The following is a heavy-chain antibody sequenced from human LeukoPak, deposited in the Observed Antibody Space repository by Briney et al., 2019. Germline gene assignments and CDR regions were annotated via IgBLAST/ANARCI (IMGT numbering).Heavy chain of an antibody. Sequence: SETLSLTCAVYGGSFSGYYWSWIRQPPGKGLEWIGEINHSGSTNYNPSLKSRVTISVDTSKNQFSLKLSSVTAADTAVYYCATYLTAFDIWGQGTMVTVSS. J-gene: IGHJ3*02. D-gene: IGHD3-9*01. CDR2: INHSGST. V-gene: IGHV4-34*01. CDR3: ATYLTAFDI. CDR1: GGSFSGYY.